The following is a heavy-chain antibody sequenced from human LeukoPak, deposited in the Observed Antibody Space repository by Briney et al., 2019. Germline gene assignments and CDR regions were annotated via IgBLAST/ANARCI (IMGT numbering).Heavy chain of an antibody. V-gene: IGHV4-4*07. CDR2: IYTSGRT. J-gene: IGHJ6*02. CDR1: GGSISSYY. CDR3: AGGSGSYLDYYGMDV. D-gene: IGHD3-10*01. Sequence: SETLSLTCTVSGGSISSYYWSWIRQTAGKGLEWIGRIYTSGRTKYNPSLKSRVTISVDTSKNQFSLKLSSVTAADTAVYYCAGGSGSYLDYYGMDVWGQGTTVTVSS.